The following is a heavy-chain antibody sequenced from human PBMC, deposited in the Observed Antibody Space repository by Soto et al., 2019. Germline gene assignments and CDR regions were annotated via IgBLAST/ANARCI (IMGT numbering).Heavy chain of an antibody. CDR1: GGKCRDYC. V-gene: IGHV3-11*06. Sequence: AAGGKCRDYCGRRIRQAPGKGLEWVSYISSSSSYTNYADSVKGRFTISRDNAKNSLYLQMNSLRAEDTAVYYCARDWAGQLSYWGQGTLVTVSS. CDR2: ISSSSSYT. CDR3: ARDWAGQLSY. D-gene: IGHD6-13*01. J-gene: IGHJ4*02.